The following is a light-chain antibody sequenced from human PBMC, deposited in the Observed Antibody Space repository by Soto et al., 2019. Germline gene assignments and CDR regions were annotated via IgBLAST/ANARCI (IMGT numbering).Light chain of an antibody. J-gene: IGKJ2*01. V-gene: IGKV3-20*01. CDR1: QSVRSSY. CDR2: GAS. CDR3: QQFSASPSMYT. Sequence: EILLTQSPGTLSLSPGERATLSCRASQSVRSSYLAWYQQKPGQAPRLLIYGASLRATGIPDRFSGSGSGTDFTLTIRRLEPEDFAVYYCQQFSASPSMYTFGQVTKLEIK.